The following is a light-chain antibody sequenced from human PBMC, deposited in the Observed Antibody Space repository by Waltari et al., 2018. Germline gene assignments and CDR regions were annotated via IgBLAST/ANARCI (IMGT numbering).Light chain of an antibody. J-gene: IGLJ7*01. V-gene: IGLV1-51*02. CDR2: EDA. Sequence: QSVLTQPPSVSAAPGQRVTISCSGGRSNLGNNSVSWYRQFPGTAPKLLIYEDAERPSGMAGRVSGSKAGTSATLDITGLQAGDEADYYCGTWDSSLSGAVFGGGTHLTVL. CDR1: RSNLGNNS. CDR3: GTWDSSLSGAV.